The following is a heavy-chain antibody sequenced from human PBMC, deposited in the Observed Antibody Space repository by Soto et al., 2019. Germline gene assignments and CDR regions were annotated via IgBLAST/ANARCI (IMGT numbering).Heavy chain of an antibody. CDR2: ISSSSSYI. CDR3: ARDKQMPFSFSSYGYFDY. D-gene: IGHD5-18*01. J-gene: IGHJ4*02. Sequence: VGSLILFCTASGFTFSSYRMNWVVQPPGNGLEWVSSISSSSSYIYYSDSVKGRFTISRDNAKNSLYLQMNRLRAEDTAVYYCARDKQMPFSFSSYGYFDYWGQGTMVTVSS. V-gene: IGHV3-21*01. CDR1: GFTFSSYR.